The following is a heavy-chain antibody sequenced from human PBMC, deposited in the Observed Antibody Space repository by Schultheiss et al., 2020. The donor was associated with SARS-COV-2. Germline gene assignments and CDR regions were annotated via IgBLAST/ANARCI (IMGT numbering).Heavy chain of an antibody. CDR3: ARYEVAAGKMFDY. D-gene: IGHD6-25*01. V-gene: IGHV3-23*01. J-gene: IGHJ4*02. Sequence: GGSLRLSCSASGFTFSSYAMNWVRQAPGKGLEWVSAISGSGGSTFNADSVKGRFTISRDNGENTLSLQMNSLRAEDTAVYFCARYEVAAGKMFDYWGQGTLVTVSS. CDR1: GFTFSSYA. CDR2: ISGSGGST.